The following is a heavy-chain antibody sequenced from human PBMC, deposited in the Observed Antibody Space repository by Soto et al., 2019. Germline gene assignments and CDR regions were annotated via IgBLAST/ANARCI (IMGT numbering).Heavy chain of an antibody. J-gene: IGHJ3*02. CDR3: ARVFHYYDSSGYSDAFDI. CDR1: GFTVSSNY. V-gene: IGHV3-53*01. Sequence: PGGSLRLSCAASGFTVSSNYMSWVRQAPGKGLEWVSVIYSGGSTYYADSVKGRFTISRDNSKNTLYLQMNSLRAEDTAVYYCARVFHYYDSSGYSDAFDIWGQGTMVTVS. D-gene: IGHD3-22*01. CDR2: IYSGGST.